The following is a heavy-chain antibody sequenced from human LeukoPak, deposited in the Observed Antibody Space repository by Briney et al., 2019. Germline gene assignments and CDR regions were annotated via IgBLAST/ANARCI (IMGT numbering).Heavy chain of an antibody. CDR3: ARSKDSWYRLDY. V-gene: IGHV1-69*05. D-gene: IGHD6-13*01. J-gene: IGHJ4*02. CDR2: IIPIFGTA. CDR1: GGTFSSYA. Sequence: SVKVSCKASGGTFSSYAISWVRQAPGQGREWMGRIIPIFGTANYAQKFQGRVTITTDESTSTAYMELSSLRSEDTAVYYCARSKDSWYRLDYWGQGTLVTVSS.